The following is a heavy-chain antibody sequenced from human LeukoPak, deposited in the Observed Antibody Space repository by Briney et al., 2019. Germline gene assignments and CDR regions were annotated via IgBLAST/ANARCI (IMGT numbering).Heavy chain of an antibody. D-gene: IGHD3-10*01. CDR3: VAEEYGTGSYYKSVF. V-gene: IGHV4-39*01. J-gene: IGHJ1*01. CDR1: SGSIGSDALY. CDR2: VHYTRSYSATT. Sequence: SETLSLTCTVSSGSIGSDALYWGWIRQSPGKGLEWIGSVHYTRSYSATTYYNPSLESRVTVSTDRSKTLCPLKLTSVTAADTAVYYWVAEEYGTGSYYKSVFWGEGALVTVSS.